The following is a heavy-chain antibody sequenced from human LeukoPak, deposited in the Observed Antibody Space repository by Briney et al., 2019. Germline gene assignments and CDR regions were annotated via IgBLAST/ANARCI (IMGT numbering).Heavy chain of an antibody. D-gene: IGHD6-13*01. CDR2: ISSSGSTI. Sequence: GGFLRLSCAASGFTFSSYEMNWVRQAPGKGLEWVSYISSSGSTIYYADSVKGRFTISRDNAKNSLYLQMNSLRAEDTAVYYCAGQRYSSSWLFDYWGQGTLVTVSS. CDR3: AGQRYSSSWLFDY. J-gene: IGHJ4*02. V-gene: IGHV3-48*03. CDR1: GFTFSSYE.